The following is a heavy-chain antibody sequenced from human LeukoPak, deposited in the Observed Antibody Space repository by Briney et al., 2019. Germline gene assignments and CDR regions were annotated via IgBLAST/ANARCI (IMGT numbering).Heavy chain of an antibody. V-gene: IGHV3-48*04. D-gene: IGHD6-13*01. CDR2: ISSSGSTI. Sequence: GGSLRLSCAASGFTFTTYNMNWVRQAPGKGLEWVSYISSSGSTIYYADSVKGRFTISRDNAKNSLYLQMNSLRAEDTAVYYCARPGIAAAGVPLPTYFDYWGQGTLVTVSS. J-gene: IGHJ4*02. CDR3: ARPGIAAAGVPLPTYFDY. CDR1: GFTFTTYN.